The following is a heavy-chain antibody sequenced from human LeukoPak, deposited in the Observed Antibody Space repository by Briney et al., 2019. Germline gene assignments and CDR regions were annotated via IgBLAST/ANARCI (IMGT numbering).Heavy chain of an antibody. CDR1: GFTFSSYS. CDR3: ARDRYYYGSGGDDAFDI. CDR2: ISSSSSYI. D-gene: IGHD3-10*01. J-gene: IGHJ3*02. V-gene: IGHV3-21*01. Sequence: GGSLRLSCAASGFTFSSYSVNWVRQAPGKGLEWVSSISSSSSYIYYADSVKGRFTISRDNAKNSLYLHMNSLRAEDTAVYYCARDRYYYGSGGDDAFDIWGQGTMVTVSS.